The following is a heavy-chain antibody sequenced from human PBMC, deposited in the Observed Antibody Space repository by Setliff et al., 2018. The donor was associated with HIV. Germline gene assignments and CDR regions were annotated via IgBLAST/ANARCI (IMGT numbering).Heavy chain of an antibody. CDR3: ARDPPWNYGSSGYPYYFDY. CDR2: ISPSGTYI. V-gene: IGHV3-21*01. D-gene: IGHD3-22*01. Sequence: LRLSCAASGFTFSSYSMNWVRQAPGKGLEWVSFISPSGTYIHYADSLKGRFTISRDNAKNSLYLQMNSLRAEDTAVYYCARDPPWNYGSSGYPYYFDYWGQGTLVTVSS. J-gene: IGHJ4*02. CDR1: GFTFSSYS.